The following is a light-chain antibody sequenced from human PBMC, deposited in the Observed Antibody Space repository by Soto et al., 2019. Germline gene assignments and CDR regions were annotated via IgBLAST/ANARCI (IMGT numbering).Light chain of an antibody. V-gene: IGKV1-39*01. CDR1: QTISNY. J-gene: IGKJ1*01. Sequence: DIQMTQSPSSLSASVGDRVTITCRASQTISNYLNWYQQRPGKAPKLLISAASTLQRGVPSRFSGSGSGTDFTLTISSLQPEDFGTYYCQQSYSTPTWTFGQGTKVEIK. CDR3: QQSYSTPTWT. CDR2: AAS.